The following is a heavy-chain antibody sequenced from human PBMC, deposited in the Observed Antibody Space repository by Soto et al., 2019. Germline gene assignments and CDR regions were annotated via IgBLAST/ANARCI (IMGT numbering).Heavy chain of an antibody. CDR1: GFTFDDYT. D-gene: IGHD1-26*01. J-gene: IGHJ4*02. CDR2: ISWDGGST. V-gene: IGHV3-43*01. Sequence: EVQLVESGGVVVQPGGSLRLSCAASGFTFDDYTMHWVRQAPGKGLEWVSLISWDGGSTYYADSVKGRFTISRDNSKNSLYLQMNSLRTDDTALYYCAKDHEGGSGGYYCDYWGQGTLVTVSS. CDR3: AKDHEGGSGGYYCDY.